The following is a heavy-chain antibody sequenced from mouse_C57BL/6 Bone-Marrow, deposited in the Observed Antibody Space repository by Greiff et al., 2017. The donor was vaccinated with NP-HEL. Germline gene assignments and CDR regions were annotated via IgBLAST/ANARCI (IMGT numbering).Heavy chain of an antibody. Sequence: EVQVVESGGGLVKPGGSLKLSCAASGFNFSSYAMSWVRQTPEKRLEWVATISDGGSYTYYPDNVKGRFTISRDNAKNSLYLQMSHLKSEDTAMYYCAREGPVVAPYAMDYWGQGTSVTVSS. D-gene: IGHD1-1*01. CDR1: GFNFSSYA. CDR2: ISDGGSYT. CDR3: AREGPVVAPYAMDY. V-gene: IGHV5-4*01. J-gene: IGHJ4*01.